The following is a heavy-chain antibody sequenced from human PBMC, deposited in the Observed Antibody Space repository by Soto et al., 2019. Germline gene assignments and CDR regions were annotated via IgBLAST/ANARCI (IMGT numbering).Heavy chain of an antibody. CDR1: GCPFRGYE. CDR2: ISGXXTTI. CDR3: ARASHHYDSRSYYEPFDY. D-gene: IGHD3-22*01. J-gene: IGHJ4*02. Sequence: GGGLRLSCAASGCPFRGYEMNWARKAPGKGLEWISYISGXXTTIYYADSVKGRFTISRDNAKKLLYMQMRSRIAEDTSFDFCARASHHYDSRSYYEPFDYWGQGTLVT. V-gene: IGHV3-48*03.